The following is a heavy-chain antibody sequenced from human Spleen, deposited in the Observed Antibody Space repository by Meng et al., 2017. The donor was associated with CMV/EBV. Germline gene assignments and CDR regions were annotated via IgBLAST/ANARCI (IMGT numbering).Heavy chain of an antibody. D-gene: IGHD2-2*01. CDR3: ASQRY. CDR1: GGSISRYY. CDR2: IYTSGST. V-gene: IGHV4-4*07. Sequence: VESEGSGPRLVKPSEALSLTCTASGGSISRYYWSWIRQPAGKGLGWIGRIYTSGSTNYNPSLKSRVTMSVDTSKNQFSLKLSSVTAADTAVYYCASQRYWGQGTLVTVSS. J-gene: IGHJ4*02.